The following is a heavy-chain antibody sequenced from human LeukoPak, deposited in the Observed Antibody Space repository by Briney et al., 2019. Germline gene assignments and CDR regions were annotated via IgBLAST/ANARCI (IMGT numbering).Heavy chain of an antibody. CDR1: GGSFSGYY. CDR3: ARRRLTGVIDY. D-gene: IGHD1-20*01. V-gene: IGHV4-34*01. J-gene: IGHJ4*02. Sequence: SETLSLTCAVYGGSFSGYYWSWIRQPPGKGLEWIGEINHSGSTYYNPSLKSRVTISVDTSKNQFSLKLSSVTAADTAVYYCARRRLTGVIDYWGQGTLVTVSS. CDR2: INHSGST.